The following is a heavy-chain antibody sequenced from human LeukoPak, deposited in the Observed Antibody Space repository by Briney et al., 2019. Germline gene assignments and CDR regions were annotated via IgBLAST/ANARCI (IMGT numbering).Heavy chain of an antibody. CDR1: GYTFSGYY. Sequence: GASVKVSCKASGYTFSGYYMHWVRQAPGQGLEWMGWINPNSGGTNYAQKFQGRVTMTRDTSISTAYMELSRLRSDDTAVYYCARDKWFGDLRAFDIWGQGTMVTVSS. V-gene: IGHV1-2*02. D-gene: IGHD3-10*01. CDR3: ARDKWFGDLRAFDI. J-gene: IGHJ3*02. CDR2: INPNSGGT.